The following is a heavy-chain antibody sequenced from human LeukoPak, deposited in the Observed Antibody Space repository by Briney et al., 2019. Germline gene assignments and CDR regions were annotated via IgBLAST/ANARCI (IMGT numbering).Heavy chain of an antibody. CDR3: ARVVATIRDYYYYMDV. CDR1: GGSISSHY. V-gene: IGHV4-59*11. Sequence: SETLSLTCTVSGGSISSHYWSWIRQPPGKGLEWSGYIYYSGSTNYNPSLKSRVTISVDTSKNQFSLKLSSVTAADTAVYYCARVVATIRDYYYYMDVWGKGTTVTVSS. D-gene: IGHD5-12*01. CDR2: IYYSGST. J-gene: IGHJ6*03.